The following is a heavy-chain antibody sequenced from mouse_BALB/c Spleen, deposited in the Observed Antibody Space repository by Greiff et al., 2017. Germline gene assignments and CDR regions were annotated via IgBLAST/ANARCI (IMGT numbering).Heavy chain of an antibody. D-gene: IGHD2-2*01. Sequence: DVKLQESGGGLVKPGGSLKLSCAASGFTFSSYAMSWVRQTPEKRLEWVASISSGGSTYYPDSVKGRFTISRDNARNILYLQMSSLRSEDTAMYYCARGGYPHYYAMDYWGQGTSVTVSS. CDR2: ISSGGST. CDR3: ARGGYPHYYAMDY. J-gene: IGHJ4*01. CDR1: GFTFSSYA. V-gene: IGHV5-6-5*01.